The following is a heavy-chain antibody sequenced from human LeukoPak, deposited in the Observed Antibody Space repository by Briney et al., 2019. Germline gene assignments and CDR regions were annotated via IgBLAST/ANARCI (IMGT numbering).Heavy chain of an antibody. D-gene: IGHD3-10*01. CDR1: GSSFTIYW. J-gene: IGHJ6*02. Sequence: GESLQISCKGSGSSFTIYWIGWVRQMPGKGLEWMGRIDPSDSYTNYSPSFQGHVTISADKSISTAYLQWSSLKASDTAMYYCAGHNMVRQVGMDVWGQGTTVTVSS. CDR2: IDPSDSYT. V-gene: IGHV5-10-1*01. CDR3: AGHNMVRQVGMDV.